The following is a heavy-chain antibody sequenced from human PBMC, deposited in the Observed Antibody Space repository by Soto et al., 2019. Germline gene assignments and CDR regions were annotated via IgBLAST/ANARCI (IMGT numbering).Heavy chain of an antibody. Sequence: SETLSLTCTVSGGSISSYYWSWIRQPPGKGLEWIGYIYYSGSTNYNPSLKSRVTISVDTSKNQFSLKLSSVTAADTAVYYCARTDSSGYYFDYWGQGTLVTVSS. CDR1: GGSISSYY. V-gene: IGHV4-59*01. D-gene: IGHD3-22*01. CDR3: ARTDSSGYYFDY. CDR2: IYYSGST. J-gene: IGHJ4*02.